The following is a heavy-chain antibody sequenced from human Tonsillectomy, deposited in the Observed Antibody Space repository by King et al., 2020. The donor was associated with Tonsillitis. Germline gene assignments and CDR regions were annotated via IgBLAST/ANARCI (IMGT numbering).Heavy chain of an antibody. CDR2: IWYDASNK. Sequence: VQLVESGGGVVQSGGSLRLSCAASVFTFSSYGMHCVRQAPGKGLQWVAFIWYDASNKYYADSVKGRFTISRDNSKNTLYLRMNSLRAEDTAVYYCAILTGTNAFDSWGQGTMVTVSS. J-gene: IGHJ3*02. V-gene: IGHV3-30*02. CDR3: AILTGTNAFDS. CDR1: VFTFSSYG. D-gene: IGHD1-7*01.